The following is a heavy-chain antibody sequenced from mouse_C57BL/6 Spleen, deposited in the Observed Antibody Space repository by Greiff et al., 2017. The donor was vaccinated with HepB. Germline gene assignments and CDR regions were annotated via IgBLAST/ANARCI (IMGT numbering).Heavy chain of an antibody. CDR1: GYAFSSYW. CDR2: IYPGDGDT. V-gene: IGHV1-80*01. J-gene: IGHJ3*01. CDR3: ARGGGSRGFAY. D-gene: IGHD1-1*01. Sequence: QVQLKESGAELVKPGASVKISCKASGYAFSSYWMNWVKQRPGKGLEWIGQIYPGDGDTNYNGKFKGKATLTADKSSSTAYMQLSSLTSEDSAVYFCARGGGSRGFAYWGQGTLVTVSA.